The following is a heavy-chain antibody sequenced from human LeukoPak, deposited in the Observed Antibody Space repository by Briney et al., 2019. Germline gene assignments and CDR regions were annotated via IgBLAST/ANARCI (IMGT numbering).Heavy chain of an antibody. CDR1: GGSTSSYY. V-gene: IGHV4-38-2*02. CDR2: IYHSGST. D-gene: IGHD5-18*01. CDR3: ARDRGGYQNDY. J-gene: IGHJ4*02. Sequence: SETLSLTCTVSGGSTSSYYWSWIRQPPGKGLEWIGSIYHSGSTYYNPSLKSRVTISVDTSKNQFSLKLSSVTAADTAVYYCARDRGGYQNDYWGQGTLVTVSS.